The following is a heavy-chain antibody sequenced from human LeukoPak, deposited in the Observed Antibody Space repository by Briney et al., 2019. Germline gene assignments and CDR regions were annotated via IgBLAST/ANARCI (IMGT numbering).Heavy chain of an antibody. Sequence: PGGSLRLSCATSGFTVSTNYMTWVRQAPGKGLEWVSVIFSGGDTYYADSVKGRFTMSRDNSKNTLYLQMNSLRAEDTAVYYCANLAVLSTVDPWGQGTLVTVSS. CDR2: IFSGGDT. V-gene: IGHV3-66*01. CDR3: ANLAVLSTVDP. CDR1: GFTVSTNY. D-gene: IGHD6-19*01. J-gene: IGHJ5*02.